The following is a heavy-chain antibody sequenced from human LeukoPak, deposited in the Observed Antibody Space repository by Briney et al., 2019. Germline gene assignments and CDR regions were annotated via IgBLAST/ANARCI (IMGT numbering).Heavy chain of an antibody. V-gene: IGHV4-59*01. J-gene: IGHJ4*02. CDR1: GGSISSYY. CDR3: ARDGGAVDY. D-gene: IGHD3-16*01. Sequence: PSETQSLTCTVSGGSISSYYWSWIRQPPGKGQEWIGYIYYSGSTNYNPSLKSRVTISVDTSKNQFSLKLSSVTAADTAVYYCARDGGAVDYWGQGTLVTVSS. CDR2: IYYSGST.